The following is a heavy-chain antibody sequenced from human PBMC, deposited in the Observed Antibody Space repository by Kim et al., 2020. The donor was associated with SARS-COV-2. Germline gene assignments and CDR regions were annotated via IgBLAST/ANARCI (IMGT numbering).Heavy chain of an antibody. CDR1: GGSFSGYY. D-gene: IGHD3-9*01. V-gene: IGHV4-34*01. Sequence: SETLSLTCAVYGGSFSGYYWSWIRQPPGKGLEWIGEINHSGSTNYNPSLKSRVTISVDTSKNQFSLKLSSVTAADTAVYYCARGRILRYFDSTGHFDS. CDR2: INHSGST. CDR3: ARGRILRYFDSTGHFDS. J-gene: IGHJ4*01.